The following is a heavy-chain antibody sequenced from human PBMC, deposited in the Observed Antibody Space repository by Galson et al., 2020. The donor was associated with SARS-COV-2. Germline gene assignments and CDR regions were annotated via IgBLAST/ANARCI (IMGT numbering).Heavy chain of an antibody. J-gene: IGHJ4*02. CDR3: ATVGWSSAPL. V-gene: IGHV4-59*01. CDR1: GDSITTYF. D-gene: IGHD3-3*01. CDR2: IHYSGST. Sequence: SETLSLTCTVSGDSITTYFWSWIRQPPGKGPEWIGYIHYSGSTNYNPSLKSRVTMSVDTSKNQFSLKLHSVTAADTAVYYCATVGWSSAPLGGQGTLVTVSS.